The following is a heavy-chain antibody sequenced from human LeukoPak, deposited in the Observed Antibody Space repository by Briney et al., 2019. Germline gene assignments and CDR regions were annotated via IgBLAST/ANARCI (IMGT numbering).Heavy chain of an antibody. J-gene: IGHJ4*02. CDR1: GCIFSSYA. V-gene: IGHV1-69*06. CDR2: IIPIFGTA. D-gene: IGHD3-10*01. Sequence: SSVQVSCQACGCIFSSYAISWVRQAPAQGLEWMGGIIPIFGTANYAQKFQGRVTITADKSTSTAYMELSSLRSEDTAVYYCARDTYYGSGSHPFDDWGQGTLVTVSS. CDR3: ARDTYYGSGSHPFDD.